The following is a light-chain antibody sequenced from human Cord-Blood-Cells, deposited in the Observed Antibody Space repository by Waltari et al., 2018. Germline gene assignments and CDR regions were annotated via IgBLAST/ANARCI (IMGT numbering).Light chain of an antibody. CDR2: EGS. CDR1: SSDVGSYNL. Sequence: QSALTQPASVYGSPGQSITISCTGTSSDVGSYNLVSWYQQHPGKAPKLMIDEGSKRASGVSNRCSGSKSGNTSSRTIAGLQAEDEADYYCCSYAGSSTFVLVGGGTKLTVI. CDR3: CSYAGSSTFVL. J-gene: IGLJ2*01. V-gene: IGLV2-23*03.